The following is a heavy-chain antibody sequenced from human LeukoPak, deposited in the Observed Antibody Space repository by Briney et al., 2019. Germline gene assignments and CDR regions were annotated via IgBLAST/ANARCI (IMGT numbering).Heavy chain of an antibody. CDR1: GFTFSSYA. V-gene: IGHV3-23*01. CDR2: INGSGGTT. Sequence: PGGSLRLSCAASGFTFSSYAMSWVRQAPGKGLEWVSAINGSGGTTYYADSVKGRFTISRDNSKNTLYLQMNSLRAEDTALYYCAKNSFSYDWLYCFDYWGQGSLVTVSS. D-gene: IGHD3-9*01. J-gene: IGHJ4*02. CDR3: AKNSFSYDWLYCFDY.